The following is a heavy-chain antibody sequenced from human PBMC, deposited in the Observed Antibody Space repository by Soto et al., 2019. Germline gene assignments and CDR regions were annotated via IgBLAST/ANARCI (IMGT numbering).Heavy chain of an antibody. CDR3: ARTGPTYGSGSYRWFDP. D-gene: IGHD3-10*01. Sequence: PSETLSLTCTVSGGSISSYYWSWIRQPPGKGLEWIGYIYYSGSTNYNPSLKSRVTISVDTSKNQFSLKLSSVTAADTAVYYCARTGPTYGSGSYRWFDPWGQGTLVTVSS. CDR1: GGSISSYY. V-gene: IGHV4-59*08. J-gene: IGHJ5*02. CDR2: IYYSGST.